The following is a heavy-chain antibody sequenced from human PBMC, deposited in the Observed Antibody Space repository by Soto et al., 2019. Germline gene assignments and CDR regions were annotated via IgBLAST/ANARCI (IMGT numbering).Heavy chain of an antibody. Sequence: EVQLVESGGGLVQPGGSLRLSCSASGFTVSNNYMSWVRQAPGKGLEWVSVIYSGGSTDYADSVKGRFTISRDNSKNTLYLQMNSLRAEDSAVYYCARDRGGYYYYGMDVWGQGTTVTVSS. V-gene: IGHV3-66*01. J-gene: IGHJ6*02. D-gene: IGHD3-10*01. CDR2: IYSGGST. CDR3: ARDRGGYYYYGMDV. CDR1: GFTVSNNY.